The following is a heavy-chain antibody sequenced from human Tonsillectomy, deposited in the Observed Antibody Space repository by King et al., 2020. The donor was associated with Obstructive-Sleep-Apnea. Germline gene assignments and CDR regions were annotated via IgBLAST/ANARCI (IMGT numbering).Heavy chain of an antibody. V-gene: IGHV5-10-1*01. CDR3: ARLRYDSNGYYYGDY. CDR2: IDPSDSYT. J-gene: IGHJ4*02. D-gene: IGHD3-22*01. CDR1: GYSFTNYW. Sequence: QLVQSGAEVKKPGESLRISCKGSGYSFTNYWITWVRQMPGKGLEWMGRIDPSDSYTNYSPSFQGHVTISADKSIRTAYLQRSSLKASDTAMYYCARLRYDSNGYYYGDYWGQGTLVTVSS.